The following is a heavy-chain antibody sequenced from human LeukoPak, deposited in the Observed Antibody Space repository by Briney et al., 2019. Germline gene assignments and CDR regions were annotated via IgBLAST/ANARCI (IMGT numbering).Heavy chain of an antibody. J-gene: IGHJ4*02. CDR3: ARGRNTERQFYFDY. CDR1: GFTFSSSG. V-gene: IGHV3-23*01. Sequence: GGSLRLSCAASGFTFSSSGMGWVRQAPGKGLECVSPITGSGGSTSYTDSVKGRFTISRDNSKNTLYLQMNSLRAEDTAVYYCARGRNTERQFYFDYWGQGTLVTVAS. CDR2: ITGSGGST. D-gene: IGHD5-18*01.